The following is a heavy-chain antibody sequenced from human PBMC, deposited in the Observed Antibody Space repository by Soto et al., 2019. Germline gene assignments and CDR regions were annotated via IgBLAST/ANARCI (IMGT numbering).Heavy chain of an antibody. V-gene: IGHV1-2*04. Sequence: QAQLVQSGADVKKPGASVKVSCKASGYSFTDHYMHWVRQAPGQGLEWLGWINPNTGVTHFAQKFQGSVTMTMDTSINTAYMELTRLKSDDTAFYYCVRSPDDGRYGLDVWGQGTTVTVSS. J-gene: IGHJ6*02. CDR1: GYSFTDHY. CDR2: INPNTGVT. CDR3: VRSPDDGRYGLDV.